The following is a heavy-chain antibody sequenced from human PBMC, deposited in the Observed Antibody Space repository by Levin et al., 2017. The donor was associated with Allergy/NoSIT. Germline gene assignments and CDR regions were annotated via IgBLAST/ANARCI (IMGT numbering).Heavy chain of an antibody. V-gene: IGHV3-30*03. CDR3: RLLWFGELGYYFDY. J-gene: IGHJ4*02. D-gene: IGHD3-10*01. CDR1: GFTFSSYG. CDR2: ISYDGSNK. Sequence: PGGSLRLSCAASGFTFSSYGMHWVRQAPGKGLEWVAVISYDGSNKYYADSVKGRFTISRDNSKNTLYLQMNSLRAEDTAVYYCRLLWFGELGYYFDYWGQGTLVTVSS.